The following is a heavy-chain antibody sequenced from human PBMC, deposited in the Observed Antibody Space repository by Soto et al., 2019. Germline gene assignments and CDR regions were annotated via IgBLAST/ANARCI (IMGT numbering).Heavy chain of an antibody. D-gene: IGHD6-6*01. J-gene: IGHJ6*01. V-gene: IGHV1-18*01. CDR2: ISTYNGDA. Sequence: QAQLEQSGAEVKKPGASVKVSCKSSGYTFSTSGISWVRQAPGQGLEWMGWISTYNGDANYAQRFQGRVTMTTDTSTSTTLMELRSLRSDDTAVYYCAREGPRPYYYYGMDVW. CDR3: AREGPRPYYYYGMDV. CDR1: GYTFSTSG.